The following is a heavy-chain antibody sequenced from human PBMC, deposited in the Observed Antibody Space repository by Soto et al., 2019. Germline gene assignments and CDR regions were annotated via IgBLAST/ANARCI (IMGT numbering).Heavy chain of an antibody. CDR3: ASTHYYYYYYMDV. V-gene: IGHV4-34*01. CDR1: GGSFSGYY. CDR2: INHSGST. J-gene: IGHJ6*03. Sequence: SETLSLTCAVYGGSFSGYYWSWIRQPPGKGLEWIGEINHSGSTNYNPSLKSRVTISVDTSKNQFSLKLSSVTAADTAVYYCASTHYYYYYYMDVWGKGTTVTVSS.